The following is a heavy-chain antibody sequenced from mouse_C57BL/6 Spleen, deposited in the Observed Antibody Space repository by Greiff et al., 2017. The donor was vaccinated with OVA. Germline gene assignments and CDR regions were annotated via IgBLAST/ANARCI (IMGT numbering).Heavy chain of an antibody. J-gene: IGHJ1*03. Sequence: EVQLQQSGPELVKPGASVKISCKASGYTFTDYYMNWVKQSHGKSLEWIGDINPNNGGTSYNQKFKGKATLTVDKSSSTAYMELRSLTSEDSAVYDCARRPYYYGSTHWYFDVWGTGTTVTVSS. V-gene: IGHV1-26*01. CDR2: INPNNGGT. CDR1: GYTFTDYY. D-gene: IGHD1-1*01. CDR3: ARRPYYYGSTHWYFDV.